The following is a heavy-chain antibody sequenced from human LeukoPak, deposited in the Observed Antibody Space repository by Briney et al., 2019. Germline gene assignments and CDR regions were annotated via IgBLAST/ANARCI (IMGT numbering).Heavy chain of an antibody. D-gene: IGHD6-6*01. CDR1: GGSISSYY. J-gene: IGHJ6*02. Sequence: SETLSLTCTVSGGSISSYYWSWIRQPAGKGLEWIGRIYTSGSTNYNPSLKSRVTMSVDTSKNQFSLKLSSVTAADTAVYYCARVRFEGSSSSGLWGAYYYYGMDVWGQGTTVTVSS. CDR3: ARVRFEGSSSSGLWGAYYYYGMDV. CDR2: IYTSGST. V-gene: IGHV4-4*07.